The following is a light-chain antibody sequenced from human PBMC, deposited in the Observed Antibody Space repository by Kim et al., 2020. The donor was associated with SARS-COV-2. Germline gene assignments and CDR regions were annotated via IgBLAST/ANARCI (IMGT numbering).Light chain of an antibody. Sequence: EIVLTQSPGTLSLSPGERATLSCRASQSVTSTYLAWYQKKHGQAPRLLVYGSSSRATGIPDRFSGRGSGTDFTLTISGLEPEDFAVYYCQHYGASEITFGPGTRVEIK. CDR3: QHYGASEIT. CDR1: QSVTSTY. V-gene: IGKV3-20*01. CDR2: GSS. J-gene: IGKJ3*01.